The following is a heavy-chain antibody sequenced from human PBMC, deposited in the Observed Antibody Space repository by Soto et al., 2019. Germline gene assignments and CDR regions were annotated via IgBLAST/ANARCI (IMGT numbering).Heavy chain of an antibody. D-gene: IGHD3-22*01. CDR3: AKDNRYYYDSSGYYFDY. CDR2: ISGSGGST. CDR1: GFTFSSYA. V-gene: IGHV3-23*01. J-gene: IGHJ4*02. Sequence: GGSLRLSCAASGFTFSSYAMSWVRQAPGKGLEWVSAISGSGGSTYYADSVKGRFTIYRDNSKNTLYLQMNSLRAEDTAVDYCAKDNRYYYDSSGYYFDYWGQGTLVTVSS.